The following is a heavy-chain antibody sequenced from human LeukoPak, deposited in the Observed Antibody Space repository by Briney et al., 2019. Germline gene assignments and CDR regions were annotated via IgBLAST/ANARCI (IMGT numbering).Heavy chain of an antibody. CDR1: GYSISSGYC. J-gene: IGHJ5*02. Sequence: SETLSLTCAVSGYSISSGYCWGWIRQPPGKGLEWIGSIYHSGSTYYNPSLKSRVTISVDTSKNQFSLKLSSVTAADTAVYYCARAVVAAKEGWFDPWGQGTLVTVSS. CDR2: IYHSGST. V-gene: IGHV4-38-2*01. D-gene: IGHD2-15*01. CDR3: ARAVVAAKEGWFDP.